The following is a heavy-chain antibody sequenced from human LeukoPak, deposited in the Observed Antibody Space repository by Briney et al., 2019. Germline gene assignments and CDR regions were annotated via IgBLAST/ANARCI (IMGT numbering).Heavy chain of an antibody. CDR1: EFTLSIYW. J-gene: IGHJ4*02. D-gene: IGHD2-15*01. CDR2: INQDGREK. CDR3: VRAQKGGRNFDR. Sequence: PGGSLRLSCAASEFTLSIYWMSWVRQASGKGLEWVANINQDGREKYYVDSVKGRCTICGGKAKNSLYLQMTTLRAEDTAVYYCVRAQKGGRNFDRWGQGALVTVSS. V-gene: IGHV3-7*05.